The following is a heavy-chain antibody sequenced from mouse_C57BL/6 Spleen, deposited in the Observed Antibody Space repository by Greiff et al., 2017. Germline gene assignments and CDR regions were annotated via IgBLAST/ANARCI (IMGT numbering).Heavy chain of an antibody. CDR2: ISDGGSYT. CDR3: ARYYGNTGYFDV. D-gene: IGHD2-1*01. V-gene: IGHV5-4*03. Sequence: EVKVVESGGGLVKPGGSLKLSCAASGFTFSSYAMSWVRQTPEKRLEWVATISDGGSYTYYPDNVKGRFTISRDNAKNNLYLQMSHLKSEDTAMYYCARYYGNTGYFDVWGTGTTVTVSS. J-gene: IGHJ1*03. CDR1: GFTFSSYA.